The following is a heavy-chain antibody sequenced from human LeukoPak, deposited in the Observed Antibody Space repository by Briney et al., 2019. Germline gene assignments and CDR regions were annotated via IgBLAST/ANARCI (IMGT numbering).Heavy chain of an antibody. D-gene: IGHD5-18*01. V-gene: IGHV3-23*01. CDR1: GFTFGSHA. J-gene: IGHJ4*02. Sequence: GGSLRLSCEASGFTFGSHAMYWVRQAPGKGLEWVAGIFGRGGSPHYADPVKGRFTISRDNSRNTVYLQINSLRAEDTAVYYCGKTTVGYSSGQKPAWPVDYWGQGTLVTVSS. CDR2: IFGRGGSP. CDR3: GKTTVGYSSGQKPAWPVDY.